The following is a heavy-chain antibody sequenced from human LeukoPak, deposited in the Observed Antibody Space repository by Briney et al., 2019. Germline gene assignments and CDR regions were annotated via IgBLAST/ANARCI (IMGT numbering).Heavy chain of an antibody. CDR1: RGTFSSYA. CDR3: ARSYDSSGYYTPYYYYGMDV. J-gene: IGHJ6*02. D-gene: IGHD3-22*01. Sequence: SVKVSCKASRGTFSSYAISWVRQAPGQGLEWMGGIIPIFGTANYAQKFQGRVTITAEESTSTAYMELSSLRSEDTAVYYCARSYDSSGYYTPYYYYGMDVWGQGTTVTVSS. CDR2: IIPIFGTA. V-gene: IGHV1-69*13.